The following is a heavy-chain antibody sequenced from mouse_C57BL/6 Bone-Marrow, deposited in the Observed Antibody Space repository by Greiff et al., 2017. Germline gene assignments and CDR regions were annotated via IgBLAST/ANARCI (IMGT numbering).Heavy chain of an antibody. CDR1: GYAFSSSW. J-gene: IGHJ2*01. CDR2: IYPGDGDT. D-gene: IGHD2-3*01. Sequence: VQLQQSGPELVKPGASVKISCKASGYAFSSSWMNWVKQRPGQGLEWIGRIYPGDGDTNYNGKFKGKATLTADKSSSTAYMQLSSLTSEDSAVYFCARDGYYVGYFDYWGQGTTLTVSS. V-gene: IGHV1-82*01. CDR3: ARDGYYVGYFDY.